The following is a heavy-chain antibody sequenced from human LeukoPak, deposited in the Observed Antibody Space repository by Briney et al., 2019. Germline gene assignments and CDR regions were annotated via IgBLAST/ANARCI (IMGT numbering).Heavy chain of an antibody. D-gene: IGHD3-10*01. Sequence: ASVKVSCKASGYTFNSYGITWVRQAPGQGLEWMGWISAYNGNTNYAQKFQGRVTMTRNTSISTAYMELSSLRSEDTAVYYCARGRRGAYWGQGTLVTVSS. CDR3: ARGRRGAY. CDR1: GYTFNSYG. V-gene: IGHV1-18*01. CDR2: ISAYNGNT. J-gene: IGHJ4*02.